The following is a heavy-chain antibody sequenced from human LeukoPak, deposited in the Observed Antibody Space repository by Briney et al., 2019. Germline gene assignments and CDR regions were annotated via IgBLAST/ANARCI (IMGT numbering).Heavy chain of an antibody. V-gene: IGHV1-69*05. Sequence: SVKVSCKASGGTFSSYAISWVRQAPGQGLEWMGGIIPIFGTANYAQKFQGRVTITTDESTSAAYMELSSLRSEDTAVYYCARGDCSSTSCYLFDYWGQGTLVTVSS. J-gene: IGHJ4*02. CDR3: ARGDCSSTSCYLFDY. CDR1: GGTFSSYA. D-gene: IGHD2-2*01. CDR2: IIPIFGTA.